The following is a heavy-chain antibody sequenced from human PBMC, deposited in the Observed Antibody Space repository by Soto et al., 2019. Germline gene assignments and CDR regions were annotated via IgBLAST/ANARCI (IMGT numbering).Heavy chain of an antibody. CDR3: AKVRSYGLGAFDI. V-gene: IGHV3-30*18. Sequence: GESLKISCAASGFTFSSYGMHWVRQAPGKGLEWVAVISYDGSNKYYADSVKGRFTISRDNSKNTLYLQMNSLRAEDTAVYYCAKVRSYGLGAFDIWGQGTMVTVSS. CDR2: ISYDGSNK. CDR1: GFTFSSYG. D-gene: IGHD5-18*01. J-gene: IGHJ3*02.